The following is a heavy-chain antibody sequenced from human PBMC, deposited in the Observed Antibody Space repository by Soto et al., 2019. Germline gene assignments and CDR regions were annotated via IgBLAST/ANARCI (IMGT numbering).Heavy chain of an antibody. CDR3: ARSPTTVPPWFDP. V-gene: IGHV4-39*01. CDR1: GGSISSSSYY. D-gene: IGHD4-4*01. J-gene: IGHJ5*02. CDR2: IYYSGST. Sequence: SETLSLTCTVSGGSISSSSYYWGWIRQPPGKGLEWIGSIYYSGSTYYNPSLKSRVTISVDTSKNQFSLKLSSVTAADTAVYYCARSPTTVPPWFDPWGQGTLVTVSS.